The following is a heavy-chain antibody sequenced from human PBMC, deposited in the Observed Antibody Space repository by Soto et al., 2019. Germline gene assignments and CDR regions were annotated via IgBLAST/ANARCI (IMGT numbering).Heavy chain of an antibody. V-gene: IGHV6-1*01. CDR1: GDSVSSNSAA. CDR3: ASEGYSSSSFWFDP. Sequence: SQTLSLTCAISGDSVSSNSAAWNWIRQSPSRGLEWLGRTYYRSKWYNDYAVSVKSRITINPDTSKNQSSLQLNSVTPEDTAVYYCASEGYSSSSFWFDPWGQGTLVTVSS. J-gene: IGHJ5*02. D-gene: IGHD6-6*01. CDR2: TYYRSKWYN.